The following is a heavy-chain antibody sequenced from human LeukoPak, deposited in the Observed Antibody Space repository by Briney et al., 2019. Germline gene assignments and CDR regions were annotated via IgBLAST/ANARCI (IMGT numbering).Heavy chain of an antibody. D-gene: IGHD3-10*02. CDR3: VRESVRDYYFDY. J-gene: IGHJ4*02. V-gene: IGHV3-49*04. Sequence: GGSLRLSYTGSGFRFGGYALSWVRQAPGKGLEWVGFIRSKALYGTSEYAASVEGRFTISRDDPNNIVYLQMNSLKTEDTAVYFCVRESVRDYYFDYWGQGTLVTVSS. CDR1: GFRFGGYA. CDR2: IRSKALYGTS.